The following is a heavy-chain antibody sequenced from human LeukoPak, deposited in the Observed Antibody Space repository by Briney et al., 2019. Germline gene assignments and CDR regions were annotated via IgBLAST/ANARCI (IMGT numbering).Heavy chain of an antibody. J-gene: IGHJ4*02. CDR3: ARSKYSSSSRFDY. Sequence: VASVKVSCKASGDTFTSYGISWVRQAPGQRREWMGWISAYNGNTNYAQKLQGRVTMTTDTSTSTAYMELRSLRSDDTAVYYCARSKYSSSSRFDYWGQGTLVTVSS. D-gene: IGHD6-6*01. CDR1: GDTFTSYG. V-gene: IGHV1-18*01. CDR2: ISAYNGNT.